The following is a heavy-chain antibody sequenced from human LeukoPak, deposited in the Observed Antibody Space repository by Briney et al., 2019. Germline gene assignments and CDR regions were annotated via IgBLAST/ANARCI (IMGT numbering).Heavy chain of an antibody. J-gene: IGHJ2*01. CDR2: IYYSGST. CDR3: ARGYGDYVWYFDL. V-gene: IGHV4-39*01. D-gene: IGHD4-17*01. CDR1: GGSISSSSYY. Sequence: SETLSLTCTVSGGSISSSSYYWGWIRQPPGKGLEWIGSIYYSGSTYYNPSLKSRVTISVDTSKNQFSLKLSPVTAADTAVYYCARGYGDYVWYFDLWGRGTLVTVSS.